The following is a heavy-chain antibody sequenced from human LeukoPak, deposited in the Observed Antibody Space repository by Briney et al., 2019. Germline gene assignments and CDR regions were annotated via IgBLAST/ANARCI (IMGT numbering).Heavy chain of an antibody. CDR3: ARDRSCSSTSRHYYYGMDV. CDR1: GGTFSSYA. D-gene: IGHD2-2*01. CDR2: IIPIFGTA. Sequence: ASVKVSCKASGGTFSSYAISWVRQAPGQGLEWMGGIIPIFGTANYAQKFQGRVTITADKSTSTAYMELSSLRSEDTAVYYCARDRSCSSTSRHYYYGMDVWGQGTTVTVSS. V-gene: IGHV1-69*06. J-gene: IGHJ6*02.